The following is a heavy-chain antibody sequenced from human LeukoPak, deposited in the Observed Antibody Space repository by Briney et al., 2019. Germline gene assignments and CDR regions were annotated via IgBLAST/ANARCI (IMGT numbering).Heavy chain of an antibody. V-gene: IGHV1-2*02. J-gene: IGHJ5*02. CDR1: GYTFTGYY. D-gene: IGHD6-19*01. Sequence: ASVKVSCKASGYTFTGYYMHWVRQAPGQGLEWMGWINPNSGGTNYAQKFQGRVTMTRDTSISTAYMELSRLRFDDTAVYYCARDREGQWLVQAPRWFDPWGQGTLVTVSS. CDR3: ARDREGQWLVQAPRWFDP. CDR2: INPNSGGT.